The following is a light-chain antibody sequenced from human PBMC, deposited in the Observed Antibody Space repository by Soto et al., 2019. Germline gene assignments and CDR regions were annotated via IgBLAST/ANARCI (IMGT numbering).Light chain of an antibody. Sequence: DIQMTQSPPTLSASVGDRVTITCRASQSIRHYLAWYQQMPGKAPKLLIYGASTLQSGVPSRFSGSGSGTEFTLTISSLQPEDVGTYFCQHNNRDSQPLDQGTKVDIK. CDR3: QHNNRDSQP. CDR2: GAS. J-gene: IGKJ1*01. V-gene: IGKV1-5*01. CDR1: QSIRHY.